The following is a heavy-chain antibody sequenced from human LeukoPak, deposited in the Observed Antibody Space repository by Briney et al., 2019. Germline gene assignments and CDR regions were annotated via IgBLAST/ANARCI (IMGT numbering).Heavy chain of an antibody. J-gene: IGHJ4*02. Sequence: WIGEINHSRSTNYNPSLKSRVTISVDTSKNQFSLKLSSVTAADTAVYYCARRDAVAALDYWGQGTLVTVSS. V-gene: IGHV4-34*01. CDR2: INHSRST. D-gene: IGHD6-19*01. CDR3: ARRDAVAALDY.